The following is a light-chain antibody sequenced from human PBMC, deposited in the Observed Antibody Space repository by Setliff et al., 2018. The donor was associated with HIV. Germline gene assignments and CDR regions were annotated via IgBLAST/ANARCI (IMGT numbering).Light chain of an antibody. CDR3: CSYAETSIYV. CDR1: INDVGFSEY. J-gene: IGLJ1*01. Sequence: QSVLTQPASVSASPGQSIAISCTGTINDVGFSEYVSWYQHHPGKAPQLMIYEVTKRPSGVSNRFSGSKSGNTASLTISGLQAVDEATYYCCSYAETSIYVFGTGTKVTVL. V-gene: IGLV2-23*02. CDR2: EVT.